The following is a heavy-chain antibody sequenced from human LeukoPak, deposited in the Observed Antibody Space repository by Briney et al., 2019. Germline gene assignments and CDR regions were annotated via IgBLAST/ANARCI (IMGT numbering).Heavy chain of an antibody. V-gene: IGHV4-34*01. CDR1: GGPFSGYY. CDR2: INHSGST. D-gene: IGHD6-13*01. J-gene: IGHJ3*02. CDR3: AAADLHAFDI. Sequence: SETLSLTCAVYGGPFSGYYWSWIRQPPGKGLEWIGEINHSGSTNYNPSLKSRVTISVDTSKNQFSLKLSSVTAADTAVYYCAAADLHAFDIWGQGTMVTVSS.